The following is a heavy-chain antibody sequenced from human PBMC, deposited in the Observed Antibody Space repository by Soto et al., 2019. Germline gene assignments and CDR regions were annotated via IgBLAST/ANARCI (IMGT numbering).Heavy chain of an antibody. CDR3: ARGYCSGGSCYSYYYYGMDV. J-gene: IGHJ6*02. Sequence: SETLSLTCTVSGGSISSGDYYWSWIRQPPGKGLEWIGYIYYSGSTYYNPSLKSRVTISVDTSKNQFSLKLSSVTAADTAVYYCARGYCSGGSCYSYYYYGMDVWGQGTTVTVSS. CDR1: GGSISSGDYY. CDR2: IYYSGST. D-gene: IGHD2-15*01. V-gene: IGHV4-30-4*01.